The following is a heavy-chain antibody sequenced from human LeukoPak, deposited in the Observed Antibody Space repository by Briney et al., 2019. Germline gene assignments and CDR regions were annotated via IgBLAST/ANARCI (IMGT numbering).Heavy chain of an antibody. CDR2: IYNDGST. CDR3: ARNILFAFDI. J-gene: IGHJ3*02. D-gene: IGHD2/OR15-2a*01. CDR1: GLTVSSSY. V-gene: IGHV3-53*01. Sequence: GGSLRLSCAASGLTVSSSYMSWVRQAPGKGLEWVSIIYNDGSTYYADSMKGRFTISRDNSKNTLYLRVNSLRAEDTAMYYCARNILFAFDIWGQGTMVTVSS.